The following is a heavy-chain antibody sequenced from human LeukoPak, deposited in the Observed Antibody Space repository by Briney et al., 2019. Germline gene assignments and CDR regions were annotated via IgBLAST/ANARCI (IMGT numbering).Heavy chain of an antibody. Sequence: ASVRVSCKTSGYTFTSYAIHWVRQAPGQGLEWLGWFSAYNGNTYSAQKFQDRVTMTTDTSTSTAYMELRGLRSDDTAVYYCARGEDIVVIPASVDGMDVWGQGTTVTVSS. D-gene: IGHD2-2*01. CDR2: FSAYNGNT. CDR3: ARGEDIVVIPASVDGMDV. CDR1: GYTFTSYA. V-gene: IGHV1-18*01. J-gene: IGHJ6*02.